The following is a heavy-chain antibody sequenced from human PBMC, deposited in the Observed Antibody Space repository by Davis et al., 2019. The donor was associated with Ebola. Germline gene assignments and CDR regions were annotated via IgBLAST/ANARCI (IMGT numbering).Heavy chain of an antibody. Sequence: GESLKISCKGSGYIFNNHWIAWVRQMPGKGLEWMGVIYPSDSDTRYSPSFEGQVTISLDKSINTAYLQWSSLKASDTAMYYCARHRIPAPLAAPSFIDYWGQGTLVTVSS. CDR3: ARHRIPAPLAAPSFIDY. CDR1: GYIFNNHW. CDR2: IYPSDSDT. V-gene: IGHV5-51*01. J-gene: IGHJ4*02. D-gene: IGHD6-6*01.